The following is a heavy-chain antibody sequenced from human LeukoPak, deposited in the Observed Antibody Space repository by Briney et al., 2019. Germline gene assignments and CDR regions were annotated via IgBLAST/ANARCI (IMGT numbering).Heavy chain of an antibody. CDR1: GFTFSSYG. Sequence: GRSLRLSCAASGFTFSSYGMHWVRQAPGKGLEWVAVIWYDGSNKYYADSVKGRFTISRDNSKNTLYLQMNSLRAEDTAVYYCAKVLAAAGTGGDDYWGQGTLVTVSS. D-gene: IGHD6-13*01. CDR2: IWYDGSNK. V-gene: IGHV3-33*06. J-gene: IGHJ4*02. CDR3: AKVLAAAGTGGDDY.